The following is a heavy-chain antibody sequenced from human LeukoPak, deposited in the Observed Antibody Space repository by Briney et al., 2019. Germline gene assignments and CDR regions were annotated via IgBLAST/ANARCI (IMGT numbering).Heavy chain of an antibody. J-gene: IGHJ5*02. D-gene: IGHD3-22*01. CDR3: ARGEYYYDSSGYYYNWFDP. CDR2: ISSSSSTI. CDR1: GFTFSSYS. Sequence: GGSLRLSCAASGFTFSSYSMNWVRQAPGKGLEWVSYISSSSSTIYYADSVKGRFTISRDNAKNSLYLQMNSLRAEDTAVYYCARGEYYYDSSGYYYNWFDPWGQGTLVTSPQ. V-gene: IGHV3-48*04.